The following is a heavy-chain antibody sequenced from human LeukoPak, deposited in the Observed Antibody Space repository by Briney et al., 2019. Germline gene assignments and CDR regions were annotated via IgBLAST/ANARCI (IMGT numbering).Heavy chain of an antibody. CDR3: AKPPTRNVKFDS. J-gene: IGHJ4*02. V-gene: IGHV3-23*01. CDR1: GFTFSNYG. CDR2: IIPSGGTT. Sequence: GGSLRLSCTASGFTFSNYGMNWVRQAPGKGLEWVSGIIPSGGTTYYADSVKGRFTISRDNAKNSLYLQMSSLRAEDTAVYYCAKPPTRNVKFDSWGQGTLVTVSS. D-gene: IGHD1-1*01.